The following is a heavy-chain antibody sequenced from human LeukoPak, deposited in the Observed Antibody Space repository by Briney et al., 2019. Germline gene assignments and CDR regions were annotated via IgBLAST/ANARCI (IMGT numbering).Heavy chain of an antibody. CDR3: ATNAVAGTGGWFDP. CDR2: INHSGST. CDR1: GGSFSGYY. D-gene: IGHD6-19*01. J-gene: IGHJ5*02. V-gene: IGHV4-34*01. Sequence: SETLSLTCAVYGGSFSGYYWSWIRQPPGEGLEWIGEINHSGSTNYNPSLKSRVTISVDTSKNQFSLKLSSVTAADTAVYYCATNAVAGTGGWFDPWGQGTLVTVSS.